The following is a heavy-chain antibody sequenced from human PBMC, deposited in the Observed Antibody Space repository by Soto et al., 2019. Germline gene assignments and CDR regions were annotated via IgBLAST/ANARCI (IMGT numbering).Heavy chain of an antibody. CDR3: ARDNCSSTSCYLEGHFDY. Sequence: EVQLVESGGGLVQPGGSLRLSCAASGLTFSSYWMSWVRQAPGKGLEWVANIKQDGSEKYYVDSVKGRFTISRDNAKNSLYLQMNSLRAEDTAVYYCARDNCSSTSCYLEGHFDYWGQGTLVTVSS. V-gene: IGHV3-7*01. J-gene: IGHJ4*02. CDR2: IKQDGSEK. D-gene: IGHD2-2*01. CDR1: GLTFSSYW.